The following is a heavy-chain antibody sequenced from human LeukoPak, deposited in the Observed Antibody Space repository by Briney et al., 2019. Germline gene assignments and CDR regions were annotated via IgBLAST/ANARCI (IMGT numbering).Heavy chain of an antibody. D-gene: IGHD3-10*01. J-gene: IGHJ4*02. V-gene: IGHV3-30-3*01. CDR2: ISYDGDNK. CDR1: GFTFSSYA. Sequence: GGSLRLSCAVSGFTFSSYAMHWVRQAPGKGLEWVAVISYDGDNKYYADSVKGRFTISRDNSKNTLYLQMNSLRAEDTAVYYCARGEILLWFGELTLWGQGTLVTVSS. CDR3: ARGEILLWFGELTL.